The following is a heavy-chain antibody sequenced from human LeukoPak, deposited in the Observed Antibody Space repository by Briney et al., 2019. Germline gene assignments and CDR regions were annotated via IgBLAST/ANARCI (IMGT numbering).Heavy chain of an antibody. CDR3: ASNFVDTAMATDY. CDR2: IIPIFGTA. Sequence: VASVKVSCKASGGTFSSYSISWVRQAPGQGLAWMGRIIPIFGTANYAQKFQGRVTITADKSTSTAYMELTSLKSDDTAVYYCASNFVDTAMATDYWGQGTLVTVSS. J-gene: IGHJ4*02. D-gene: IGHD5-18*01. V-gene: IGHV1-69*06. CDR1: GGTFSSYS.